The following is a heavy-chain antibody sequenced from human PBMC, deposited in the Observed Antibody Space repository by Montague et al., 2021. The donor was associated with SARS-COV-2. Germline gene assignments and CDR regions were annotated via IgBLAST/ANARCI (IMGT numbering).Heavy chain of an antibody. D-gene: IGHD3-3*01. CDR3: ARAPVAHITIFGVVTSFDY. J-gene: IGHJ4*02. CDR2: IYYSGST. CDR1: GGSISSYY. Sequence: SETLSLTCTVSGGSISSYYWSWIRQPPGKGLGWIGYIYYSGSTXXXPSXXXRVTISVDTSKNQFSLKLSSVTAADTAVYYCARAPVAHITIFGVVTSFDYWGQGTLVTVSS. V-gene: IGHV4-59*01.